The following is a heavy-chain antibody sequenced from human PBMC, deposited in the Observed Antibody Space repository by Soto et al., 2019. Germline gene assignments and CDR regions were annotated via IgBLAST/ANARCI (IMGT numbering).Heavy chain of an antibody. Sequence: GGSLRLSCAASGFTFSSYAMHWVRQAPGKGLEWVAVISYDGSNKYYADSVKGRFTISRDSSKNTLYLQMNSLRAEDTAVYYCARDLTTMVRGVIIAFTKYYYYYYGMDVWGQGTTVTVSS. CDR3: ARDLTTMVRGVIIAFTKYYYYYYGMDV. CDR1: GFTFSSYA. CDR2: ISYDGSNK. D-gene: IGHD3-10*01. J-gene: IGHJ6*02. V-gene: IGHV3-30-3*01.